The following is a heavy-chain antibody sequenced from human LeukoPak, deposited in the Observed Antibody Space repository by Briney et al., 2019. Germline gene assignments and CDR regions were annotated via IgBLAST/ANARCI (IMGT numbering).Heavy chain of an antibody. D-gene: IGHD3-3*02. CDR2: VDYNGNI. J-gene: IGHJ4*02. Sequence: SETLSLTCTVVSGSISSRDENWNWIRQPPGKGLEWIGNVDYNGNIYYSPSLKSRAFVSVDTSKNQVSLRPTSVTVADTAVYFCARSNHFWSGFLDTWGQGTLVTVSS. CDR3: ARSNHFWSGFLDT. CDR1: SGSISSRDEN. V-gene: IGHV4-39*07.